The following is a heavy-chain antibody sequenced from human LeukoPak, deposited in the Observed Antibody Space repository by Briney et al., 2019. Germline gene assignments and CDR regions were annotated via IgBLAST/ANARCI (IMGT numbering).Heavy chain of an antibody. V-gene: IGHV3-21*01. D-gene: IGHD1-1*01. Sequence: GGSLRLSCAASGFTFSSYCMDWVRQTPGKGLEWVSSISSSSSYIYYADSVKGRFTISRDNAKNSLYLQMNSLRAEDTAVYYCAKEGDWNDVTLMDVWGKGTTVTISS. J-gene: IGHJ6*03. CDR2: ISSSSSYI. CDR1: GFTFSSYC. CDR3: AKEGDWNDVTLMDV.